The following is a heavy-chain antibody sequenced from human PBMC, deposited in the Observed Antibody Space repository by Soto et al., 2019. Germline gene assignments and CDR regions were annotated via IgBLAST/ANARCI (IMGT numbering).Heavy chain of an antibody. Sequence: QVQLVESGGGVVQPGRSLRLSCAASGFTFSSYGMHWVRQAPGKGLEWVAVISYDGSNKYYADSVKGRFTISRDNSKNTLYLQMNSLRAEDTAVYYCAKDKGRSDCYADYWVHGTLVTVSS. D-gene: IGHD2-21*02. CDR1: GFTFSSYG. CDR2: ISYDGSNK. J-gene: IGHJ4*01. V-gene: IGHV3-30*18. CDR3: AKDKGRSDCYADY.